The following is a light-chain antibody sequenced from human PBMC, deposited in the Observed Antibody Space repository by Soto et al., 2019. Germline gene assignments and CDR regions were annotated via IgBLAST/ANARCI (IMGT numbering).Light chain of an antibody. J-gene: IGKJ4*01. V-gene: IGKV1-5*01. CDR3: QQYDDYPLT. CDR2: DAS. Sequence: DIQMTQSPSTLSASVGDRVTITCRASQTVGSWLAWYQQKPGTAPKFLIYDASTLESGVPSRFSGSGSGTEFTLTISSLQPDDFATYYCQQYDDYPLTFGGGTKVEIK. CDR1: QTVGSW.